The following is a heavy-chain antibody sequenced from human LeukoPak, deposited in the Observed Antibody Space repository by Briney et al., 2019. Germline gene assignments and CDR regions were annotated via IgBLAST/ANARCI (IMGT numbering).Heavy chain of an antibody. CDR3: ARSPQWLLSSSNWFDP. D-gene: IGHD3-3*01. Sequence: SETLSLTCTVSGGSISSSSYYWGWIRQPPGKGLEWIGSIYYRGNTYKNPSLKSRVIISVDTSKNQFSLNLSSVTAADTAVYYCARSPQWLLSSSNWFDPWGQGTLVTVPS. J-gene: IGHJ5*02. CDR2: IYYRGNT. V-gene: IGHV4-39*01. CDR1: GGSISSSSYY.